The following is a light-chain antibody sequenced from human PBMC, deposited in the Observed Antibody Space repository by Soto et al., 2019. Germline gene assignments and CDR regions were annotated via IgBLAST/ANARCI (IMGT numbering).Light chain of an antibody. CDR1: QTINNN. J-gene: IGKJ5*01. V-gene: IGKV3-20*01. Sequence: VMTQALATLSVSPGERATVSCRASQTINNNVAWYQQKPGQAPRLLIYGTSSRATGIPDRFSGSGSGTDFTLIISRLEPEDFAVYYCQQYGNSPITFGQGTRLEIK. CDR2: GTS. CDR3: QQYGNSPIT.